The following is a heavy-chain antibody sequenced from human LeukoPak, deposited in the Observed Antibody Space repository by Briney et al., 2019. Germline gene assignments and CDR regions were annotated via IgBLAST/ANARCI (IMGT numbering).Heavy chain of an antibody. J-gene: IGHJ6*02. D-gene: IGHD3-22*01. V-gene: IGHV4-59*01. CDR2: IYYSGST. CDR1: GGSISSYY. Sequence: SETLSLTCTVSGGSISSYYRSWIRQPPGKGLEWIGYIYYSGSTNYNPSLKSRVTISVDTSKNQFSLKLSSVTAADTAVYYCARDGYYCDSSGPAFWGGYGMDVWGQGTTVTVSS. CDR3: ARDGYYCDSSGPAFWGGYGMDV.